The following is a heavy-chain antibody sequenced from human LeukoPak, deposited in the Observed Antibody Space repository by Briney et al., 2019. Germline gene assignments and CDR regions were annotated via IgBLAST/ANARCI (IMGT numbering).Heavy chain of an antibody. D-gene: IGHD6-19*01. CDR3: ARAAIAVAGDYHYHYMDV. V-gene: IGHV1-2*07. J-gene: IGHJ6*03. Sequence: ASVKVSCKASGYTFTGHYMHWVRQAPGQGLEWMGWISPNSGDTDYAHRFQGRVAMTRDTSISTAYMELSRLTSDDTVVYYCARAAIAVAGDYHYHYMDVWGKGTTVTVSS. CDR2: ISPNSGDT. CDR1: GYTFTGHY.